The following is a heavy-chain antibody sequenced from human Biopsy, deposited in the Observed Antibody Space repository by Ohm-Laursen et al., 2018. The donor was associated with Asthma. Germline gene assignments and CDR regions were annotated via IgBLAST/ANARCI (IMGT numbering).Heavy chain of an antibody. V-gene: IGHV3-30*03. CDR2: IAWDGINS. Sequence: SLRLSCTAFGFTFSTYDMHWVRQAPGKGLEWVAYIAWDGINSYYADSVKGRFTISRDNSRNTLYLQKNSLRADDTAVYYCARAGESDLVGGLDVWGQGTTVIVS. CDR3: ARAGESDLVGGLDV. CDR1: GFTFSTYD. D-gene: IGHD2-21*01. J-gene: IGHJ6*02.